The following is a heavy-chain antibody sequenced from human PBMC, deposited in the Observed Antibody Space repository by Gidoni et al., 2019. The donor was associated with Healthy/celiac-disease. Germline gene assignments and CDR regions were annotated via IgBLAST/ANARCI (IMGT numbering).Heavy chain of an antibody. V-gene: IGHV3-30*18. Sequence: QVQLVESGGGVVQPGRSLRLSCAASGFTFSSYGMHWVRQAPGKGLEWVAVISHDGSNKYYADSVKGRFTISRDNSKNTLYLQMNSLRAEDTAVYYCAKSGIAVAGALLGHIDYWGQGTLVTVSS. CDR3: AKSGIAVAGALLGHIDY. J-gene: IGHJ4*02. D-gene: IGHD6-19*01. CDR2: ISHDGSNK. CDR1: GFTFSSYG.